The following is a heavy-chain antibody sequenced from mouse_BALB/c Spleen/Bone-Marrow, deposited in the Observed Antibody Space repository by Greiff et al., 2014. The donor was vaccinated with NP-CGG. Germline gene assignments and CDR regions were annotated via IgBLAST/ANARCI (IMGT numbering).Heavy chain of an antibody. CDR3: ANYYYGSHFDY. D-gene: IGHD1-1*01. Sequence: DVQLQESGAALVKPGASVKLSCTASGFNIKDTYMHWVKQRPEQGLEWIGRIDPANGNTKYDPKFQGKATITADTSSNTAYLQLSSLTSEDTAVYYCANYYYGSHFDYWGQGPTLTVSS. V-gene: IGHV14-3*02. CDR1: GFNIKDTY. CDR2: IDPANGNT. J-gene: IGHJ2*01.